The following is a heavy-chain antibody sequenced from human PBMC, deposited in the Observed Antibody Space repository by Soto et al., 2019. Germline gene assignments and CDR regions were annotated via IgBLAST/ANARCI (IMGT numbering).Heavy chain of an antibody. CDR2: ISAYNGNT. Sequence: ASVKVSCKASGYTFTSYGISWVRQAPGQGLEWMGWISAYNGNTNYAQKLQGRVTMTTDTSTSTAYMELRSLRSDDTAVYYCARVADTYYYDSSGYFLEDFDYWGQGTLVTAPQ. CDR3: ARVADTYYYDSSGYFLEDFDY. CDR1: GYTFTSYG. D-gene: IGHD3-22*01. V-gene: IGHV1-18*01. J-gene: IGHJ4*02.